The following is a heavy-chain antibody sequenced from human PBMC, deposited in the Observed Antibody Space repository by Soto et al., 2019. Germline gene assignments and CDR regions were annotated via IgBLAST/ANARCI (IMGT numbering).Heavy chain of an antibody. D-gene: IGHD4-17*01. Sequence: QVQLVQSGAEVKKPGASVKVSCKASGYAFSQYYIHWMRQAPGQGLEWMGWINPNSGRTKFAQNFQGWVTMTRDTSINTVYMELSGLRSDATAVYYCARESGGTTATLDYYYFYMDVWCKGTTVTVSS. CDR3: ARESGGTTATLDYYYFYMDV. J-gene: IGHJ6*03. V-gene: IGHV1-2*04. CDR2: INPNSGRT. CDR1: GYAFSQYY.